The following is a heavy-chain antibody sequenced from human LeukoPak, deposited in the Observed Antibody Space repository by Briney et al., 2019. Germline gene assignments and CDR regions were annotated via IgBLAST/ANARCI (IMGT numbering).Heavy chain of an antibody. CDR1: GFTFSDSY. CDR2: ISNSGSSI. V-gene: IGHV3-11*01. D-gene: IGHD1-26*01. Sequence: GGSLRLSCAASGFTFSDSYMTWIRQAPGKGLEWVSYISNSGSSIYYADSVKGRFTTSRDNAKNSLYLQMNTLRAEDTALYYCARGTYYNWFDTWGQGTLVTVSS. J-gene: IGHJ5*02. CDR3: ARGTYYNWFDT.